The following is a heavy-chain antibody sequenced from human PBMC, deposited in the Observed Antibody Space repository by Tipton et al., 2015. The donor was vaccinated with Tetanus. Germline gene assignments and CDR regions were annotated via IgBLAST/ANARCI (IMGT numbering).Heavy chain of an antibody. Sequence: TLSLTCTVSGDSVSGYYWNWIRQPPGKGLEWLAYISYSGSTNSNYSLKSRITISRDPSKNQFSLKLASVTAADTAVYYCARANYDFPKKGPFDSWGQGTLVIVSS. J-gene: IGHJ4*02. CDR1: GDSVSGYY. CDR2: ISYSGST. CDR3: ARANYDFPKKGPFDS. V-gene: IGHV4-59*02. D-gene: IGHD3-3*01.